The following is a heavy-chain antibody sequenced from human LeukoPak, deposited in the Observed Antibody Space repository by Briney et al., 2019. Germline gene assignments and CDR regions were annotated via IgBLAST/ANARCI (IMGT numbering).Heavy chain of an antibody. Sequence: GGSLRLSCAASGFTFSSYSMNWVRQAPGKGLEWVSSISSSSSYIYYADSVKGRFTISRDNAKNSLYLQMNSLRAEDTAVYYCAGGELSSKGAFDIWGQGTWSPSLQ. V-gene: IGHV3-21*01. D-gene: IGHD3-16*02. J-gene: IGHJ3*02. CDR1: GFTFSSYS. CDR3: AGGELSSKGAFDI. CDR2: ISSSSSYI.